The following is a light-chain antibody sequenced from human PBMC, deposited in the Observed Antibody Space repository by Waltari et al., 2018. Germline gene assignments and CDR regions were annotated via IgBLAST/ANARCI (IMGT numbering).Light chain of an antibody. CDR2: EVS. CDR3: SSYTLSSTFL. CDR1: SSDVGDYNY. Sequence: QSALTQPASVSASPGQSITIPCTKSSSDVGDYNYVSWYQQHPGKAPKLMIYEVSKRPSAVFNRYSGSKSGNTASLPISGLQPEDEADYYCSSYTLSSTFLFGGGTKLTVL. V-gene: IGLV2-14*01. J-gene: IGLJ2*01.